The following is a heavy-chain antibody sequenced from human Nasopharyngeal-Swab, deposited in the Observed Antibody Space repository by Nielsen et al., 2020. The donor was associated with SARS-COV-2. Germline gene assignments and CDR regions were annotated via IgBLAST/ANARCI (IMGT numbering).Heavy chain of an antibody. CDR3: VGSSWYGDYYYYYGMDV. CDR1: GGSISSSSYY. CDR2: IYYSGST. D-gene: IGHD6-13*01. J-gene: IGHJ6*02. V-gene: IGHV4-39*07. Sequence: GSLRLSCTVSGGSISSSSYYWGWIRQPPGKGLEWIGSIYYSGSTYYNPSLKSRVTISVDTSKNQFSLKLSTVTAADTAVYYCVGSSWYGDYYYYYGMDVWGQGTTVTVSS.